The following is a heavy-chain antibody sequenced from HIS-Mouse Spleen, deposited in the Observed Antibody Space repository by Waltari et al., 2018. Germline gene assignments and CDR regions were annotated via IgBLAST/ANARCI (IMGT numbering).Heavy chain of an antibody. D-gene: IGHD6-13*01. J-gene: IGHJ2*01. Sequence: QLQLQESGPGLVKPSETLSLTCTVSGGSLSSSSSYWGWIRQPPGKGLAWIGSIYYSGSTYYNPSLKSRVTISVDTSKNQFSLKLSSVTAADTAVYYCAREIPYSSSWYDWYFDLWGRGTLVTVSS. CDR2: IYYSGST. V-gene: IGHV4-39*07. CDR3: AREIPYSSSWYDWYFDL. CDR1: GGSLSSSSSY.